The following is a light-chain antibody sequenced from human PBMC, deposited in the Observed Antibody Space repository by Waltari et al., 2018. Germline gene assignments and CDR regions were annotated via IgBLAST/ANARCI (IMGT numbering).Light chain of an antibody. CDR2: DVP. CDR3: QHYSSYLVT. V-gene: IGKV1-5*01. CDR1: QSISGW. Sequence: DILMTQSPSTLSASVGDRVTNTCRASQSISGWLAWYQQQPGKAPKILISDVPSLESGVPSRFSGSGSGTKFTLTISSLQPDDFATYYCQHYSSYLVTFGEGTKVEI. J-gene: IGKJ4*01.